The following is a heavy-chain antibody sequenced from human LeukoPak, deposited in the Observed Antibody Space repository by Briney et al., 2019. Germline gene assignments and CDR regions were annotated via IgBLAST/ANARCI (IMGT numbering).Heavy chain of an antibody. CDR1: GFTFRNYA. Sequence: GGSLRLSCAASGFTFRNYAMSWVRQAPGKGLEWVSGISGSGGSTYYADSVKGRFPISRDNSKNTLYMEMSSLRAEDSAVYYCAKAYSSGYWDYFDYWGQGTLVTVSS. CDR3: AKAYSSGYWDYFDY. V-gene: IGHV3-23*01. J-gene: IGHJ4*02. D-gene: IGHD3-22*01. CDR2: ISGSGGST.